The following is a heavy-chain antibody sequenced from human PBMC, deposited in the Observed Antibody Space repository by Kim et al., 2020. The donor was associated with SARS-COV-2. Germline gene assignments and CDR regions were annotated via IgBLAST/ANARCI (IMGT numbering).Heavy chain of an antibody. CDR1: GGSISSGGYY. V-gene: IGHV4-31*03. Sequence: SETLSLTCTVSGGSISSGGYYWSWIRQHPGKGLEWIGNIYSSGYTYYNPSLKSRVTISTDTSKNQFSLKLTSVTAADTAVYYCSRDLARVRGVNDAYDIWGQGTMVTVSS. CDR2: IYSSGYT. CDR3: SRDLARVRGVNDAYDI. D-gene: IGHD3-10*01. J-gene: IGHJ3*02.